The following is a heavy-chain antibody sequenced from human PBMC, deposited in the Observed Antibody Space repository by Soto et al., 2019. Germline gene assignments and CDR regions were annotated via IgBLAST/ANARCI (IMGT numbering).Heavy chain of an antibody. V-gene: IGHV1-69*02. CDR1: GGTFSSYT. CDR3: ARGTSETYYYDSSGYYYDI. CDR2: IIPILGIA. J-gene: IGHJ4*02. Sequence: QVQLVQSGAEVKKPGSSVKVSCKASGGTFSSYTISWVRQAPGQGLEWMGRIIPILGIANYAQKFQGRVTLPANKSTSTAYMELSSLRSEDTAVYYCARGTSETYYYDSSGYYYDIWGQGTLVTVSS. D-gene: IGHD3-22*01.